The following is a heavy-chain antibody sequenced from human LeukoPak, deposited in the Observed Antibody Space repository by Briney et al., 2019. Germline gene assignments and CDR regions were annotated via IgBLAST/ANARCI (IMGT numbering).Heavy chain of an antibody. Sequence: GGSLRLSCAASGFTFSNYAMSWVRQAPGEGLEWVSGISGSGGSTHYTDSVKGRFTISRDNPKNTLYLQMNSLRAEDTAVYYCAKDSGSGTYYSANAFDIWGQGTMVTVSP. CDR2: ISGSGGST. J-gene: IGHJ3*02. D-gene: IGHD3-10*01. V-gene: IGHV3-23*01. CDR1: GFTFSNYA. CDR3: AKDSGSGTYYSANAFDI.